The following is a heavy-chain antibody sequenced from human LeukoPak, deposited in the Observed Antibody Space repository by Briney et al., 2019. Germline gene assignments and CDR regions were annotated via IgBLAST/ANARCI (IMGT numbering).Heavy chain of an antibody. CDR3: ASEAVVDYYYYGMDV. CDR2: MNPNSGNT. J-gene: IGHJ6*02. V-gene: IGHV1-8*01. Sequence: ASVKASCKASGYTFTSYDINWVRQATGQGLEWMGWMNPNSGNTGYAQKFQGRVTMTRNTSISTAYMELSSLRSEDTAVYYCASEAVVDYYYYGMDVWGQGTTVTVSS. CDR1: GYTFTSYD. D-gene: IGHD6-19*01.